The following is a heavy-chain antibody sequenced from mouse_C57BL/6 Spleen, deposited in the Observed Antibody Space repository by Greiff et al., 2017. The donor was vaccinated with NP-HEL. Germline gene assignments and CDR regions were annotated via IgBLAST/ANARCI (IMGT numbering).Heavy chain of an antibody. CDR2: ISTGGGST. CDR3: ARHLPYSNCCLDY. Sequence: DVQLVESGGGLVQPGGSLKLSCAASGFTFSDYYMYWVRQTPEKRLEWVAYISTGGGSTYYPDTVKGRFTISRDNAKNTLYLQMSRLKAEDTAMYSCARHLPYSNCCLDYWGQGTSVTVSS. J-gene: IGHJ4*01. CDR1: GFTFSDYY. V-gene: IGHV5-12*01. D-gene: IGHD2-5*01.